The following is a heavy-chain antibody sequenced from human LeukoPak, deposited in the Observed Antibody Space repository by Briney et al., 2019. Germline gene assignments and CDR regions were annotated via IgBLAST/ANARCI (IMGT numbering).Heavy chain of an antibody. Sequence: GGSLRLSCAASGFTFRRYGMTWVRQPPGKGVEWVSSISGSGDSTYYADSVKGRFTISRDNAKNSLYLQMNSLRAEDTAVYYCARDWGRYCSGGFCDVLGYWGQGTLVTVSS. CDR2: ISGSGDST. D-gene: IGHD2-15*01. J-gene: IGHJ4*02. CDR3: ARDWGRYCSGGFCDVLGY. V-gene: IGHV3-21*01. CDR1: GFTFRRYG.